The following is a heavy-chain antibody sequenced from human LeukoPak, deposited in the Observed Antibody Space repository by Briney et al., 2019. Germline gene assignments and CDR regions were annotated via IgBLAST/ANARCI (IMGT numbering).Heavy chain of an antibody. D-gene: IGHD3-22*01. CDR1: GGPFSGYY. Sequence: SETLSLTCAVYGGPFSGYYWSWIRQPPGKGLEWIGEINHTGSTNYNPSLKSRVTISVDTSKNQFSLKLHSVTAADTAVYYCARASDYYDSTGYYPVDYWGQGTLVTVSS. V-gene: IGHV4-34*01. CDR2: INHTGST. J-gene: IGHJ4*02. CDR3: ARASDYYDSTGYYPVDY.